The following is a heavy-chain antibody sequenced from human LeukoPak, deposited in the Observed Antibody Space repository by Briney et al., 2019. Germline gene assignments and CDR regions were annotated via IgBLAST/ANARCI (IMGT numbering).Heavy chain of an antibody. CDR2: IWYDGSNK. CDR1: GFTFSSYG. Sequence: GGSLRLSCAASGFTFSSYGMHWVRQAPGKGLEWVAVIWYDGSNKYYADSVKGRFTISRDNTKNTLYLQMNSLRAEDTAVYYCARDWELLWFGELSNYFDYWGQGTLVSVFS. D-gene: IGHD3-10*01. CDR3: ARDWELLWFGELSNYFDY. J-gene: IGHJ4*02. V-gene: IGHV3-33*01.